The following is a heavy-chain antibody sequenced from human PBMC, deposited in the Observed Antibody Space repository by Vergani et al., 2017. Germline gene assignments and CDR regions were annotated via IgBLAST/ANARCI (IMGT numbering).Heavy chain of an antibody. CDR1: GYTFSNYY. Sequence: QVQVVQSGAEVKKSGASVKVSCKTSGYTFSNYYIHWVRQAPGQGLEWMGIINPSGGNTNYAQKFQGRVTMTRDTSTSTVYMELSSLRXEDTAIYYCARGDYGILTGYRYWGQGTLVTVSA. J-gene: IGHJ4*02. D-gene: IGHD3-9*01. V-gene: IGHV1-46*03. CDR3: ARGDYGILTGYRY. CDR2: INPSGGNT.